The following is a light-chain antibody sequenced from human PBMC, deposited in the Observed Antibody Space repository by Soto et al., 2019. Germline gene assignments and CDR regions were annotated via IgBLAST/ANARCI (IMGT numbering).Light chain of an antibody. J-gene: IGKJ1*01. V-gene: IGKV1-16*02. CDR2: AAS. CDR1: QDISNF. Sequence: DIQMTQSPASLSASVGDRVTITCRASQDISNFLAWLQQKPGQAPKSLIYAASGLQSGVPSKFSGSGSGTDFTLTISSLLPEDFATYYCQQYNSYPPTFGKGTKV. CDR3: QQYNSYPPT.